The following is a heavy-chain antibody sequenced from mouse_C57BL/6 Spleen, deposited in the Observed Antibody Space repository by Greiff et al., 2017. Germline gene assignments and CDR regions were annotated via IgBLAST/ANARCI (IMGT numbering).Heavy chain of an antibody. CDR3: ARWDYGSTPYAMDY. D-gene: IGHD1-1*01. CDR2: IDPSDSYT. Sequence: QVQLQQPGAELVRPGTSVKLSCKASGYTFTSYWMHWVKQRPGQGLEWIGVIDPSDSYTNYNQKFKGKATLTVDTSSSTAYMQLSSLTSEDSAVYYCARWDYGSTPYAMDYWGQGTSVTVSS. CDR1: GYTFTSYW. J-gene: IGHJ4*01. V-gene: IGHV1-59*01.